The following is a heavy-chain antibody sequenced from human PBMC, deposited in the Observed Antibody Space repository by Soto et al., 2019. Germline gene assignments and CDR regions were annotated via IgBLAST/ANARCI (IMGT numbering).Heavy chain of an antibody. V-gene: IGHV3-48*02. D-gene: IGHD6-19*01. CDR1: GFTFSNQS. Sequence: EVQLEESGGGLVQPGGSLRFSCGASGFTFSNQSMNWVRQATGKGLEWVSYIRSSSSTILYAYSVKGRFTISRDNAKKSLYVQMNRLRDEDTAVYYLARDVYSSGCYTGFDPWGQGMVVT. CDR2: IRSSSSTI. J-gene: IGHJ5*02. CDR3: ARDVYSSGCYTGFDP.